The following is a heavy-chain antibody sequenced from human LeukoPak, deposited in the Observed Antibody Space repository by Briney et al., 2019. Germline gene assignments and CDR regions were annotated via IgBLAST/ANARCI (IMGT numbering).Heavy chain of an antibody. D-gene: IGHD3-10*01. CDR3: ARSLMVPYYYYMDV. CDR2: INPSGGST. CDR1: GYTFTSYY. Sequence: ASVKVSCKASGYTFTSYYMHWVRQAPGQGLEWMGIINPSGGSTSYAQKFQGRVTMTRDTSISTAYMELSRPRSDDTAVYYCARSLMVPYYYYMDVWGKGTTVTISS. V-gene: IGHV1-46*01. J-gene: IGHJ6*03.